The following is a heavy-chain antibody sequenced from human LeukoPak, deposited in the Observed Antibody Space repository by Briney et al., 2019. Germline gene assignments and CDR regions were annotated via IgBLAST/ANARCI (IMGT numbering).Heavy chain of an antibody. Sequence: GGSLRLSCAASGFTFDDYGMSWVRQAPGKGLEWASSTNRNGGSTAYADSVKGRFTISRDNAKNSLYLQVNSLRAEDTALYHCARELSTGIGYYYMDVWGKGTTVTVSS. CDR3: ARELSTGIGYYYMDV. D-gene: IGHD2-21*02. J-gene: IGHJ6*03. CDR2: TNRNGGST. V-gene: IGHV3-20*01. CDR1: GFTFDDYG.